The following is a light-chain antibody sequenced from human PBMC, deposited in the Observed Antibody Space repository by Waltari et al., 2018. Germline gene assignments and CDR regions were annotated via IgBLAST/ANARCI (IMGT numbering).Light chain of an antibody. CDR3: QSYDTTLSVV. V-gene: IGLV1-40*01. Sequence: QSVLTQPPSVSGAPGQRVTISCTGSGSNIRAGYAVHWYQQVPRAAPKLPIYGSSSRPLGVPDRFLGSTSGTSASLAITGLQAEDEAVYYCQSYDTTLSVVFGGGTKLTVL. CDR1: GSNIRAGYA. CDR2: GSS. J-gene: IGLJ3*02.